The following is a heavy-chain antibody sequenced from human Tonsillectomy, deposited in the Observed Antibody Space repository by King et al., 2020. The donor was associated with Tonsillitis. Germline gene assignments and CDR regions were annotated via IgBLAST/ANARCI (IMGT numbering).Heavy chain of an antibody. Sequence: VQLVESGGGVVQPGRSLRLSCAASAFTFSNYGMHWVRQAPGKGLEWVAVISHDGRNEHYTDSVKGRFTISRDNSKDTLYLHMSGLRADDTAVYYCAKGMLSAAGGAFDIWGQGTVVTISS. V-gene: IGHV3-30*18. CDR2: ISHDGRNE. J-gene: IGHJ3*02. CDR3: AKGMLSAAGGAFDI. CDR1: AFTFSNYG. D-gene: IGHD3-10*02.